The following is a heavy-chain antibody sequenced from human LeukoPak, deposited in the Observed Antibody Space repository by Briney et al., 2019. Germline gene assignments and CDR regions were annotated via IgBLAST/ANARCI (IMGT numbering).Heavy chain of an antibody. J-gene: IGHJ4*02. CDR1: GYTFTSYD. CDR3: ARARSGYYDSSGHSDY. D-gene: IGHD3-22*01. Sequence: ASVKVSCKASGYTFTSYDINWVRQAPGQGLEWMGWMNPNSGNTVYAQKLQGRVTMTRNTSISTAYMELSSLRSEDTAVYYCARARSGYYDSSGHSDYWGQGTLVTVSS. CDR2: MNPNSGNT. V-gene: IGHV1-8*01.